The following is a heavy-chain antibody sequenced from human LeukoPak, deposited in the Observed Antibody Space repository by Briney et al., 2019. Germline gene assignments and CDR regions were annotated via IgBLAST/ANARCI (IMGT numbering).Heavy chain of an antibody. CDR3: AKANSYDLYYFDY. D-gene: IGHD3/OR15-3a*01. V-gene: IGHV3-66*01. CDR2: IFAGGSA. J-gene: IGHJ4*02. CDR1: GFRVSNDY. Sequence: GGSLTLTCAASGFRVSNDYMAWVRQAPGKGLEWVSFIFAGGSAYYADSVKGRFTISRDRSKNTLSLQMNSLRAEDTAVYYCAKANSYDLYYFDYWGEGDLVIVSS.